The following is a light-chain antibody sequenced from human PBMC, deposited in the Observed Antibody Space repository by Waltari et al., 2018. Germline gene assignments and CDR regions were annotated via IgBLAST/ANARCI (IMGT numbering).Light chain of an antibody. CDR1: QDIRNY. Sequence: DIQMTQSTSHLSASVGERVTITCQASQDIRNYLNWYQQKPGKAPKLLIYDASNLQTGVPSRFSGSGSGTDFTFTISRLQPEDFATYYCQHYDNLPPTFGQGTRLDIK. CDR2: DAS. CDR3: QHYDNLPPT. V-gene: IGKV1-33*01. J-gene: IGKJ5*01.